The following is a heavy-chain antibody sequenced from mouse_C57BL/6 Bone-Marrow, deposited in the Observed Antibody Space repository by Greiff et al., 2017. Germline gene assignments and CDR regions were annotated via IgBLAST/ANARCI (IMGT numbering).Heavy chain of an antibody. D-gene: IGHD2-4*01. CDR1: GYTFTNYW. J-gene: IGHJ4*01. Sequence: QVQLKESGAELVRPGTSVKMSCKASGYTFTNYWIGWAKQRPGHGLEWIGDIYPGGGYTNYNEKFKGKATLTADKSSSTAYMQFSSLTSEDSAIDYCARGDYDYDYYAMDDGGQGTSGTVAS. V-gene: IGHV1-63*01. CDR3: ARGDYDYDYYAMDD. CDR2: IYPGGGYT.